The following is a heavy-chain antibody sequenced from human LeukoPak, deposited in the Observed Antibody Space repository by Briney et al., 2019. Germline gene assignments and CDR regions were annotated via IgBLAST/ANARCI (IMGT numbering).Heavy chain of an antibody. Sequence: GGSLRLSCAASGVTFSIYWMSWVRQAPGKGLEWVANIKQDGSEKYYVDSVRGRFTISRDNAKNSLYLQMNSLRVEDTAVYYCARNTYYYERSGWKAFDSWGQGTMVTVSS. D-gene: IGHD3-22*01. CDR2: IKQDGSEK. V-gene: IGHV3-7*01. CDR1: GVTFSIYW. J-gene: IGHJ3*02. CDR3: ARNTYYYERSGWKAFDS.